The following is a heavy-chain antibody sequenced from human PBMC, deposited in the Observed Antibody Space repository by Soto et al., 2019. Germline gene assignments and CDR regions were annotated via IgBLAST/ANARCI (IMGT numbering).Heavy chain of an antibody. CDR3: ARELQGLYYFDY. J-gene: IGHJ4*02. D-gene: IGHD2-15*01. CDR1: GYTFISYA. Sequence: RASVKVSCKASGYTFISYAIHWVRQAPGQRLEWMGWINAGNGNTKYLQKFQGRVTITRDTSASTAYMGLTSLRSEDTAVYYCARELQGLYYFDYWGQGTLVTVSS. V-gene: IGHV1-3*01. CDR2: INAGNGNT.